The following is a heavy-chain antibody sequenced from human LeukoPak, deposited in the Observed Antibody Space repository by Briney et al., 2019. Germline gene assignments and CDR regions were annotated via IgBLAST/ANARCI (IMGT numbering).Heavy chain of an antibody. CDR3: ARLYGSGSYPPLYNWFDP. CDR1: GFTFSSYA. CDR2: ISGSGGST. V-gene: IGHV3-23*01. D-gene: IGHD3-10*01. J-gene: IGHJ5*02. Sequence: PGGSLRLSCAASGFTFSSYAMSWVRQAPGKGLEWVSAISGSGGSTYYADSVKGRFTISRDNSKNTLYLQMNSLRAEDTAVYYCARLYGSGSYPPLYNWFDPWGQGTLVTVSS.